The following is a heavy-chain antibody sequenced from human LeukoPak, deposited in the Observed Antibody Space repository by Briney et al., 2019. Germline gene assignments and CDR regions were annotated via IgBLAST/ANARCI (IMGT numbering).Heavy chain of an antibody. CDR1: GFTFSSYA. V-gene: IGHV3-74*01. D-gene: IGHD4-17*01. CDR3: ARMTTVTTEGT. CDR2: INSDGSDT. Sequence: GGSLRLSCAASGFTFSSYAMSWVRQAPGKGLVWVSRINSDGSDTIYADSVKGRFTSSRDNAKNILYLQMNNLRAEDTAVYYCARMTTVTTEGTWGQGTMVTVSS. J-gene: IGHJ3*01.